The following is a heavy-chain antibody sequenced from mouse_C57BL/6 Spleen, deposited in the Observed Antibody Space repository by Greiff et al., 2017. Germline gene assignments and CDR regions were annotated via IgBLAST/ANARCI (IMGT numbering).Heavy chain of an antibody. D-gene: IGHD2-1*01. CDR2: INPSNGGT. J-gene: IGHJ4*01. V-gene: IGHV1-42*01. Sequence: VQLKESGPELVKPGASVKISCKASGYSFTGYYMNWVKQSPEKSLEWIGEINPSNGGTTYNQKFKAKATLTVDKSSSTAYMQLKSLTSEDSAVYYCADKPPPYGNYEDAMDYWGQGTSVTVSS. CDR1: GYSFTGYY. CDR3: ADKPPPYGNYEDAMDY.